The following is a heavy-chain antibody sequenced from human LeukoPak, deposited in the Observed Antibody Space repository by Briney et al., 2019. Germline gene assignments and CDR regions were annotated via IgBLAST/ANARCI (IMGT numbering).Heavy chain of an antibody. CDR1: GGSISSGSYY. CDR2: IYTSGST. V-gene: IGHV4-61*02. CDR3: ASTPIAAAGSRILYYYYYMDV. D-gene: IGHD6-13*01. J-gene: IGHJ6*03. Sequence: SETLSLTCTVSGGSISSGSYYWSWIRQPAGKGLEWIGRIYTSGSTNYNPSLKSRVTISVDTSKNQFSLKLSSVTAADTAVYYCASTPIAAAGSRILYYYYYMDVWGKGTTVTVSS.